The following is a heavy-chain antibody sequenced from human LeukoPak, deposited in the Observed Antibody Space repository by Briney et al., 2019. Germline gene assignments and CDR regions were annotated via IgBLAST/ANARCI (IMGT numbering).Heavy chain of an antibody. CDR1: GGSFSGYY. CDR2: INHSGST. Sequence: SETLSLTCAVYGGSFSGYYWSWIRQPPGKGLEWIGEINHSGSTNYNPSLKSRVTISVDTSKNQFSLKLSSVTAAGTAVYYCARGPQRYCSSTSCYYYYYGMDVWGQGTTVTVSS. V-gene: IGHV4-34*01. D-gene: IGHD2-2*01. CDR3: ARGPQRYCSSTSCYYYYYGMDV. J-gene: IGHJ6*02.